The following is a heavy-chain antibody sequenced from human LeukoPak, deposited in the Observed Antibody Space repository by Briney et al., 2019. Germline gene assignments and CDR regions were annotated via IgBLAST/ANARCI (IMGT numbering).Heavy chain of an antibody. CDR1: GGTFNTYG. J-gene: IGHJ6*04. Sequence: GSSVKVSCKASGGTFNTYGISWVREAPGQGLESMGGIIPMLGKRKYAQKFQGRVTITADKSTGTAYMEMSSLRSEDTAVYYCARNRIERVITFLPDYYYYGMDVWGKGTTVTVSS. CDR2: IIPMLGKR. D-gene: IGHD3-16*01. V-gene: IGHV1-69*04. CDR3: ARNRIERVITFLPDYYYYGMDV.